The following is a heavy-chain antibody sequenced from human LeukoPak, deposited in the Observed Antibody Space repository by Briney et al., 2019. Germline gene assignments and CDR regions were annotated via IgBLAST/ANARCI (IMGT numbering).Heavy chain of an antibody. CDR3: ARDLYYYDSSGYYLWGFDI. CDR2: IYTSGST. D-gene: IGHD3-22*01. V-gene: IGHV4-61*02. CDR1: GGSISSGSYY. Sequence: SQTLSLTCTVSGGSISSGSYYWRWVRQPAGKGLEWIGRIYTSGSTNYNPSLKSRFTISVDTSKNQFSLKLSSVTAADTAVYYCARDLYYYDSSGYYLWGFDIWGQGTMVTVSS. J-gene: IGHJ3*02.